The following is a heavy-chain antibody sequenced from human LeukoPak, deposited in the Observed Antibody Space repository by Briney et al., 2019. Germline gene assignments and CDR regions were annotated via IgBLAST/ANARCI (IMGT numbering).Heavy chain of an antibody. CDR3: ARFVSSWYLDY. CDR1: GFTFSSYG. J-gene: IGHJ4*02. Sequence: GGSLRLSCAASGFTFSSYGMHRVRQAPGKGLEWVAVIWYDGSNKYYADSVKGRFTISRDNSKNTLYLQMNSLRAEDTAVYYCARFVSSWYLDYWGQGTLVTVSS. V-gene: IGHV3-33*08. CDR2: IWYDGSNK. D-gene: IGHD6-13*01.